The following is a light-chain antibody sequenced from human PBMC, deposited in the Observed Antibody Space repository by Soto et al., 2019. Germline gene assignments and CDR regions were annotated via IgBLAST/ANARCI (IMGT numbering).Light chain of an antibody. J-gene: IGLJ3*02. CDR1: SSDVGGYNY. CDR3: ISYTSSSTRV. CDR2: EVS. V-gene: IGLV2-14*01. Sequence: QAVVTQPASVSGSPGQSITISCTGTSSDVGGYNYVSWYQQHPGKAPKLMIYEVSNRPSGVSNRFSGSKSGNTASLTISGLQAEDEADYYCISYTSSSTRVFGGGTKLTVL.